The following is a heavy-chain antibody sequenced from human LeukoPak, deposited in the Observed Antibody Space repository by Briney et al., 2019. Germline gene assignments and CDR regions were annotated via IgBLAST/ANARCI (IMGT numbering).Heavy chain of an antibody. Sequence: GGSLRLSCAASGFTFSSYSMNWVRQAPGKGVEWVSSISSSSSYIYYADSVKGRFTISRDNSKNTLYLQMNSLRAEDTAVYYCAKDRIAVAGSYYYYYMDVWGKGTTVTISS. CDR1: GFTFSSYS. D-gene: IGHD6-19*01. CDR2: ISSSSSYI. J-gene: IGHJ6*03. CDR3: AKDRIAVAGSYYYYYMDV. V-gene: IGHV3-21*01.